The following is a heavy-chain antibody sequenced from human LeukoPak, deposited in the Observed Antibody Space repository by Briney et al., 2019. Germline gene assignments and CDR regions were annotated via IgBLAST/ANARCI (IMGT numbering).Heavy chain of an antibody. D-gene: IGHD5-18*01. CDR2: NYAT. Sequence: NYATAYGASVKGRFTSSRDDSKNTAYLQMNSLKTEDTAVYYCARGGFSMDTGHYYGMDVWGQGTTVTVSS. V-gene: IGHV3-73*01. CDR3: ARGGFSMDTGHYYGMDV. J-gene: IGHJ6*02.